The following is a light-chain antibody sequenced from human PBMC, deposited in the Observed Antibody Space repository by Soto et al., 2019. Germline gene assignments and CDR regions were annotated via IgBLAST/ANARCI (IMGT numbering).Light chain of an antibody. CDR2: GAS. V-gene: IGKV3D-20*02. CDR3: QQRSNWPPT. CDR1: QSVSSNH. Sequence: EIVLSQSPGSLSLYTRETATLSCRASQSVSSNHLAWYQQKPGQAPRLLIYGASRRATGIPARFSGSGSGTDFTLTISSLEPEDFAVYYCQQRSNWPPTFGQGTRLEIK. J-gene: IGKJ5*01.